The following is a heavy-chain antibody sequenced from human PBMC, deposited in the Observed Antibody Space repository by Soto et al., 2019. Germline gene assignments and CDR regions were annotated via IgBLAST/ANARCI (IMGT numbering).Heavy chain of an antibody. CDR3: ARHATRFSPMDV. Sequence: PSETLSLTCTVSGSSVSSYYWSWIRQPPGKGLEWIGYISNSGSTNYNPSLRSRVTISVDTSKNQLSLKMTSVTAADTAVYYCARHATRFSPMDVWGKGTTVTVSS. D-gene: IGHD3-3*01. CDR2: ISNSGST. V-gene: IGHV4-59*02. CDR1: GSSVSSYY. J-gene: IGHJ6*04.